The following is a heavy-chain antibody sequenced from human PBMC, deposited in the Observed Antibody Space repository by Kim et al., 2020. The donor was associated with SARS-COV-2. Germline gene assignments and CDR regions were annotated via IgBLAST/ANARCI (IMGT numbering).Heavy chain of an antibody. CDR3: AREAGIAARRWYFDL. J-gene: IGHJ2*01. D-gene: IGHD6-6*01. Sequence: SETLSLTCAVYGGSFSGYYWSWIRQPPGKGLEWIGEINHSGSTNYNPSLKSRVTISVDTSKNQFSLKLSSVTAADTAVYYCAREAGIAARRWYFDLWGRGTLVTVSS. V-gene: IGHV4-34*01. CDR2: INHSGST. CDR1: GGSFSGYY.